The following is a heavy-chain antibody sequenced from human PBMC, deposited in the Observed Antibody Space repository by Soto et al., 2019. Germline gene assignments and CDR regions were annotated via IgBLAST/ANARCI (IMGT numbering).Heavy chain of an antibody. J-gene: IGHJ4*02. CDR3: RVELGYCSSTSFYPWIDY. Sequence: QVQLQESGPGLVKPSQTLSLTCTVSGGSISSGGYYWSWIRQHPGKGLEWIGYIYYSGSTYYNPSLKSRVTISVDTSKNQFTLKLSSVTAADPAVYYCRVELGYCSSTSFYPWIDYWGQGTLVTVSS. V-gene: IGHV4-31*03. CDR2: IYYSGST. CDR1: GGSISSGGYY. D-gene: IGHD2-2*01.